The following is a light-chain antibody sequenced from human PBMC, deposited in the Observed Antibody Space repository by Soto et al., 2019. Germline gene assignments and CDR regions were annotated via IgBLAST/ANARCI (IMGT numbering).Light chain of an antibody. J-gene: IGKJ1*01. Sequence: DIQMTQSPSSLSASVGDRVTITCRASQSISSYLNWYQQKPGKAPKLLIYDASTLQTGVPSRFSGSGSGTDFTLTISYLQSEDFGTYYCQQFYNYPRMFGPETKVDIK. CDR1: QSISSY. CDR2: DAS. CDR3: QQFYNYPRM. V-gene: IGKV1-39*01.